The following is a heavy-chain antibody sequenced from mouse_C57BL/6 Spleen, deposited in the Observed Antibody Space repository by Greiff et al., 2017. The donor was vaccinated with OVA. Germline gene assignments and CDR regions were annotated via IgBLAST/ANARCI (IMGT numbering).Heavy chain of an antibody. Sequence: QVQLKQPGTELVKPGASVKLSCKASGYTFTSYWMHWVKQRPGQGLEWIGNINPSNGGTNYNEKFKSKATLTVDKSSSTAYMQLSSLTSEDSAVYYCARVYYYGSSPYYYAMDYWGQGTSVTVSS. J-gene: IGHJ4*01. V-gene: IGHV1-53*01. CDR3: ARVYYYGSSPYYYAMDY. D-gene: IGHD1-1*01. CDR1: GYTFTSYW. CDR2: INPSNGGT.